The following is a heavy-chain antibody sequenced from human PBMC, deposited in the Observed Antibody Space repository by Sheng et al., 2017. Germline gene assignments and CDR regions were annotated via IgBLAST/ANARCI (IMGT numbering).Heavy chain of an antibody. Sequence: QVQLQESGPGLVKPFGDPCPSPALSLVAPSIVTTGAGSGSPQGRGLEWIGYIYYSGRTNYNPSLKSRVTISVXTSKNQFSLKLSSVTAADTAVYYCARVATWYYYMDVWGQRDHGSPSP. CDR3: ARVATWYYYMDV. CDR2: IYYSGRT. CDR1: VAPSIVTT. V-gene: IGHV4-59*01. J-gene: IGHJ6*03.